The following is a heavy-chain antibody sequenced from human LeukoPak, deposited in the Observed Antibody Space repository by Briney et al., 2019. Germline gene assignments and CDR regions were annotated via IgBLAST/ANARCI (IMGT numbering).Heavy chain of an antibody. CDR2: ISGGGETT. CDR1: GFTFNNYA. D-gene: IGHD3-22*01. J-gene: IGHJ4*02. Sequence: PGGSLRLSCAASGFTFNNYAMNWVRQAPGKGLEWVSSISGGGETTYYADSAKGRFTISRDNSQNTLYLQMNSLRAEDTAVYYCAKGPDYYDSSGYPDWGQGTLVTVSS. CDR3: AKGPDYYDSSGYPD. V-gene: IGHV3-23*01.